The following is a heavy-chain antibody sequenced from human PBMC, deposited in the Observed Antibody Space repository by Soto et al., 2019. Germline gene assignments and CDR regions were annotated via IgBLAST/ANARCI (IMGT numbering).Heavy chain of an antibody. J-gene: IGHJ4*02. CDR2: ISSSGDTI. CDR1: GFTFSYFF. CDR3: ARDPINYDLLTGPFDY. Sequence: PGGSLRLSCAASGFTFSYFFMSWIRQTPGKGLEWISYISSSGDTIYYADSVKGRFTISRDNAKNSLYLQMNSLRVEDTAVYYCARDPINYDLLTGPFDYWGQGTLVTVSS. D-gene: IGHD3-9*01. V-gene: IGHV3-11*01.